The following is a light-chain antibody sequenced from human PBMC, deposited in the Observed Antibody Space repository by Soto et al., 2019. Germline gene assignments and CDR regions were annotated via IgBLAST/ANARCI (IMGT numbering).Light chain of an antibody. Sequence: DIPMSQSPSSLSASVGDSVTITCLASETIIDYLNWYQQQPGEAPKLLIFSASSLHSGVPSRFRGSGSGTHFTLTISSLQPEDFATYFCQQSFSAPRTFGQGTKLQAK. CDR1: ETIIDY. CDR3: QQSFSAPRT. J-gene: IGKJ2*01. V-gene: IGKV1-39*01. CDR2: SAS.